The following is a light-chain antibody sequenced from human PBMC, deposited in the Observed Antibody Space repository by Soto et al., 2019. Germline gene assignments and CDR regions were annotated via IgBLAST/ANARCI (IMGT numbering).Light chain of an antibody. V-gene: IGKV3-15*01. J-gene: IGKJ1*01. CDR2: GAS. CDR1: QSVSNN. CDR3: QQYFSTPQT. Sequence: EIVLTQSPATLSVFPGEKATLSCGASQSVSNNLAWYHQKPGQAPRPLIYGASTRATGVPARFSGSGSGTAFTLTINSLQAEDVAVYYCQQYFSTPQTFGQGTKVEI.